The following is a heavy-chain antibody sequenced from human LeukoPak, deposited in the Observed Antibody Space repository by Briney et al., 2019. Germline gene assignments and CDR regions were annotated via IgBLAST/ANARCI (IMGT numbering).Heavy chain of an antibody. CDR1: GGSFSGYY. CDR2: INHSGST. CDR3: ARRASTYYDFWSGYKRNDHYYYYMDV. Sequence: PETLSLTCAVYGGSFSGYYWSWIRQPPGKGLEWIGEINHSGSTNYNPSLKSRVTISVDTSKNQFSLKLSSVTAADTAVYYCARRASTYYDFWSGYKRNDHYYYYMDVWGKGTTVTVSS. D-gene: IGHD3-3*01. J-gene: IGHJ6*03. V-gene: IGHV4-34*01.